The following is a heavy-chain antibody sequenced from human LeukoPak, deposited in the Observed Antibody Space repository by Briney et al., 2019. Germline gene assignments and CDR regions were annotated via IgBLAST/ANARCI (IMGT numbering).Heavy chain of an antibody. CDR3: AKSIIYYYDSSGYFDY. Sequence: GSLRLSCAASGFTFSSYAMSWVRRAPGKGLEWVSAISGSGGSTYYADSVKGRFTISRDNSKNTLYPQMNSLRAEDTAVYYCAKSIIYYYDSSGYFDYWGQGTLVTVSS. CDR1: GFTFSSYA. D-gene: IGHD3-22*01. V-gene: IGHV3-23*01. J-gene: IGHJ4*02. CDR2: ISGSGGST.